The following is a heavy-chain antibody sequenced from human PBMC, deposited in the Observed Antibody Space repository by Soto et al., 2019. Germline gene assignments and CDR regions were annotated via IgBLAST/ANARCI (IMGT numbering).Heavy chain of an antibody. CDR3: ARVVPGAEAWFGP. CDR2: ISLYSDGT. CDR1: GYTFSNYG. D-gene: IGHD2-2*01. J-gene: IGHJ5*02. Sequence: QVQLVQSGGEVKRPGASVKVSCKTSGYTFSNYGITWVRQAPGQPLGWMGWISLYSDGTNYAQKFQGIVSITTDTSTTTAYMELRSLRSDDTAVYYCARVVPGAEAWFGPWGQGTLVTVSA. V-gene: IGHV1-18*01.